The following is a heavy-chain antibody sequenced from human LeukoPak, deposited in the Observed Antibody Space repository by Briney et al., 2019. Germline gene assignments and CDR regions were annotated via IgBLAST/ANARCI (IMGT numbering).Heavy chain of an antibody. CDR3: AAVIDSGSYYVADY. CDR1: GFTVTSSA. V-gene: IGHV1-58*02. Sequence: GASVKVSCKASGFTVTSSAMQWVRQARGQRVEWIGWSVVGSGNTNYAQKFQERVTITRDMSTSTAYMELSSLRSEDTAVYYCAAVIDSGSYYVADYWGQGTLVTVSS. CDR2: SVVGSGNT. J-gene: IGHJ4*02. D-gene: IGHD1-26*01.